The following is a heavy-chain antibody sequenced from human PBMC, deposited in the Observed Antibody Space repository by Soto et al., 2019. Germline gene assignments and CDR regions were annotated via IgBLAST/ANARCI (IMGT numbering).Heavy chain of an antibody. CDR3: ARERGGGSYSNWFDP. Sequence: QVQLVQSGAEVKKPGASVKVSCKTSGYTFTSYGISWVRQALGQGLEWLGWISGYSGNTTYVQKLQGRVTMTTDTSTSTVYMELRSLRSDDTAVYYCARERGGGSYSNWFDPWGQGTLVTVSS. CDR1: GYTFTSYG. J-gene: IGHJ5*02. D-gene: IGHD1-26*01. CDR2: ISGYSGNT. V-gene: IGHV1-18*04.